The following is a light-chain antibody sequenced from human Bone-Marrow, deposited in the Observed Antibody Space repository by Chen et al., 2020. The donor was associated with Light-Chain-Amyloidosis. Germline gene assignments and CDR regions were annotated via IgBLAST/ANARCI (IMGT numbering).Light chain of an antibody. CDR3: QVWDSSSDRPV. V-gene: IGLV3-21*02. CDR2: DDS. Sequence: SYVLTQPSSVSVAPGQTATIACGGNNIGSTSVHWYQQTPGQAPALVVYDDSDRPSGIPERLSGSNSGNTATLTISRVEAGDEADYYCQVWDSSSDRPVFGGGTKLTVL. J-gene: IGLJ3*02. CDR1: NIGSTS.